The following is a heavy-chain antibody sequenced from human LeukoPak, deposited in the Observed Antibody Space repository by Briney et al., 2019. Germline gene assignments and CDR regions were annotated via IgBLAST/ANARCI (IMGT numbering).Heavy chain of an antibody. CDR3: ARDPRIQGYPYGTVVDY. CDR2: ISMTGGST. CDR1: GFTFTNYG. D-gene: IGHD2-15*01. J-gene: IGHJ4*02. Sequence: PGGSLRLSFVASGFTFTNYGMRWVRQAPGKGLEWLSGISMTGGSTYYPDSVKGRFTISRDNSKNTLYLQMNSLRAEDSAVYYCARDPRIQGYPYGTVVDYWGQGTLVTVSA. V-gene: IGHV3-23*01.